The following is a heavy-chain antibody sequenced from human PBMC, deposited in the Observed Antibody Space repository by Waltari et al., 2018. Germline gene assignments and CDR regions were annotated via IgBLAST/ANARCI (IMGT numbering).Heavy chain of an antibody. CDR3: ARYYGNGEGWLDP. CDR1: GGSISSGSYY. Sequence: QLQLQESGPGLVKPSETLSLTCTVSGGSISSGSYYWGWIRQPPGKGLESIGYISYSGNPYYNLSLKSRVTMSVDTARDQYSLSLRSVAAADTAVYYCARYYGNGEGWLDPWGQGTLVTVSS. V-gene: IGHV4-39*07. D-gene: IGHD3-3*01. CDR2: ISYSGNP. J-gene: IGHJ5*02.